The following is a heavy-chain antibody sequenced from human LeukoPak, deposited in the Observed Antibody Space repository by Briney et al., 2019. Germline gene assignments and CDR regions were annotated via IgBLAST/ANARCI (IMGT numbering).Heavy chain of an antibody. V-gene: IGHV4-34*01. CDR3: ARHSSHGGGRYYYYMDV. CDR2: INHSGST. J-gene: IGHJ6*03. Sequence: SETLSLTCTVYGGSFSGYYWSWIRQPPGKGLEWIGEINHSGSTNYNPSLKSRVTISVDTSKNQLSLKLSSVTAADTAVYYCARHSSHGGGRYYYYMDVWGKGTTVTISS. CDR1: GGSFSGYY. D-gene: IGHD6-25*01.